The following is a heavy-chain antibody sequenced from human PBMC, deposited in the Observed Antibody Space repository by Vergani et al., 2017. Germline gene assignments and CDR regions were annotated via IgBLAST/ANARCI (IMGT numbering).Heavy chain of an antibody. Sequence: QVQLQQWGAGLLKPSETLSLTCAVYGGSFSGYYWSWIRQPPGKGLEWIGRIYTSGSTNYNPSLKSRVTISVDTSKNQFSLKLSSVTAADTAVYYCASSPEGDGYNYENDAFDIWGQGTMVTVSS. V-gene: IGHV4-59*10. D-gene: IGHD5-24*01. J-gene: IGHJ3*02. CDR3: ASSPEGDGYNYENDAFDI. CDR1: GGSFSGYY. CDR2: IYTSGST.